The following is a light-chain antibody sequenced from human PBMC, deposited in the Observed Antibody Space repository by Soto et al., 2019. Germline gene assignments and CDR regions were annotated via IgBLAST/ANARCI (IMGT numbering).Light chain of an antibody. J-gene: IGKJ1*01. V-gene: IGKV3-20*01. Sequence: EIVLTQSPGTLSLSPGDRATLFCRASQSVSSTHLAWYHQKPGQAPRLLIYGASTRASGIPDRFSGSGSGNDFTLTISRLETEDFAVYYCHQYGSSPQTFGQGTKVEIK. CDR3: HQYGSSPQT. CDR2: GAS. CDR1: QSVSSTH.